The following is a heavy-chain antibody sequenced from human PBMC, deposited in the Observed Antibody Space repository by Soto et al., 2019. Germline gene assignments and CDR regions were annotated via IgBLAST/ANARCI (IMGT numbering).Heavy chain of an antibody. CDR3: GRGRSGQIVVFY. CDR2: IGPESGAT. CDR1: GYTFTGHY. V-gene: IGHV1-2*02. D-gene: IGHD1-26*01. Sequence: ASVKVSCKASGYTFTGHYIHWVRQAPEQGPEWMGEIGPESGATRYAQRFQGRVTMTRDMSITTVYMELNNLSPDDTAVYYCGRGRSGQIVVFYWGQGTLVTVSS. J-gene: IGHJ4*02.